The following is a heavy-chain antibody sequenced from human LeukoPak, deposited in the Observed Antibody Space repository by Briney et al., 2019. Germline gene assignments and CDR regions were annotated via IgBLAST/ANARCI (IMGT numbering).Heavy chain of an antibody. CDR3: ARGDSSSWYFGYYYMDV. J-gene: IGHJ6*03. Sequence: SETLSLTCAVSGGSISSSNWWSWVRQPPGKGLEWIGEIYHSGSTNYNPSLKSRVTISVDTSKNQFSLKLSSVTAADTAVYYCARGDSSSWYFGYYYMDVWGKGTTVTISS. V-gene: IGHV4-4*02. D-gene: IGHD6-13*01. CDR1: GGSISSSNW. CDR2: IYHSGST.